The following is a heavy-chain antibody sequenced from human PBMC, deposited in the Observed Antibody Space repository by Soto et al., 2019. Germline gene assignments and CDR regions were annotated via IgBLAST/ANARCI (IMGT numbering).Heavy chain of an antibody. Sequence: EVQLVESGGGLVQPGGSLRLSCAASGFTFSSSWMHWVRQAPGKGLVWVSSIYSDGSRTNYADSVQGRFTISRDNAKNRLYLQMNSLRAEDTALYYCARGPTGWYGYDYWGQGTLVTVSS. D-gene: IGHD6-19*01. CDR2: IYSDGSRT. J-gene: IGHJ4*02. CDR1: GFTFSSSW. CDR3: ARGPTGWYGYDY. V-gene: IGHV3-74*01.